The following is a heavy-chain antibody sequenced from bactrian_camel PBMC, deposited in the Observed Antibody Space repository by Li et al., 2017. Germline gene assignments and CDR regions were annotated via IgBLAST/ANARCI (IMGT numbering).Heavy chain of an antibody. J-gene: IGHJ4*01. V-gene: IGHV3S40*01. D-gene: IGHD1*01. CDR2: ITSLPSLFRST. CDR3: AADGTTILGGCASRRILTY. Sequence: DVQLVESGGGSVQAGGSLTLSCAASGITFSRHDMSWVRQAPGKEVEWVAGITSLPSLFRSTSYADSVKGRFTISRDNFKNTLTLQMNSLIAEDTGMYYCAADGTTILGGCASRRILTYLGQGTQVTVS. CDR1: GITFSRHD.